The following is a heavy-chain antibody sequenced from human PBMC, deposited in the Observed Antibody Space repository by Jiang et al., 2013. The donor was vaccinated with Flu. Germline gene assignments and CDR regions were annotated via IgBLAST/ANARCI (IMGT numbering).Heavy chain of an antibody. CDR3: ARKFSAYYDFWSGVYGMDV. J-gene: IGHJ6*02. Sequence: SVKVSCKASGYTFTSYAMNWVRQAPGQGLEWMGWINTNTGNPTYAQGFTGRFVFSLDTSVSTAYLQISSLKAEDTAVYYCARKFSAYYDFWSGVYGMDVWGQGTTVTVSS. CDR2: INTNTGNP. D-gene: IGHD3-3*01. CDR1: GYTFTSYA. V-gene: IGHV7-4-1*02.